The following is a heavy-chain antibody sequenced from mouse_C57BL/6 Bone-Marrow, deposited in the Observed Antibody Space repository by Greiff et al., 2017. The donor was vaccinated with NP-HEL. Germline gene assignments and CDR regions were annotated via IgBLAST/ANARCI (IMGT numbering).Heavy chain of an antibody. J-gene: IGHJ1*03. V-gene: IGHV7-1*01. CDR1: GFTFSDFY. CDR2: SRNKANDYTT. D-gene: IGHD1-1*01. Sequence: EVQLVESGGGLVQSGRSLRLSCATSGFTFSDFYMEWVRQAPGKGLEWIAASRNKANDYTTEYSASVKGRFIVSRDTSQSILYLQMNALRAEDTAIYYCARDRYYGSSYPYWYFDVWGTGTTVTVSS. CDR3: ARDRYYGSSYPYWYFDV.